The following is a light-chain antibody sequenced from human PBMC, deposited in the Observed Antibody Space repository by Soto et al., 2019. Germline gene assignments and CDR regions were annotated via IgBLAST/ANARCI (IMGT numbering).Light chain of an antibody. J-gene: IGKJ1*01. CDR2: AAS. Sequence: DIQMHQSPSTLSASVGERVTITCRANQSISSYLNWYQQKPGKAPKLLIYAASSLQSGVPSRFSGSGSGTDFTLTISSLQPEEFATYYRQQSYSTPRTVGKGTKVDIK. V-gene: IGKV1-39*01. CDR1: QSISSY. CDR3: QQSYSTPRT.